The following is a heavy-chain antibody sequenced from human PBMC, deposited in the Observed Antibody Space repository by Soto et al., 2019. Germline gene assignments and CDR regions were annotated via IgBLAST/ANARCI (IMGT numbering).Heavy chain of an antibody. V-gene: IGHV1-69*01. J-gene: IGHJ3*02. CDR2: IIPIFGTA. Sequence: QVQLVQSGAEVKKPGSSVKVSCKASGGTFSSYAISWVRQAPGQGLEWMGGIIPIFGTANYAQKFQGRVTITADESTSTAYMELSSLRSEDTAVYYCGRAAYCSGGSCYTWKGAFDSWGQGTMVTVSS. CDR1: GGTFSSYA. CDR3: GRAAYCSGGSCYTWKGAFDS. D-gene: IGHD2-15*01.